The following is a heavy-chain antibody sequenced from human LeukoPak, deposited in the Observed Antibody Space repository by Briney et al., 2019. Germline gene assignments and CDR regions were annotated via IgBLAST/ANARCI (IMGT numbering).Heavy chain of an antibody. CDR3: ARPARYCSGGSCWDS. CDR1: GDSISSYY. D-gene: IGHD2-15*01. V-gene: IGHV4-59*01. Sequence: SETLSLTCTVPGDSISSYYWSWIRQPPGKGLEWIGNIYYSGNTNYNPSLKSRVTISVDTSKNQFSLKLTSVTAADTAIYYCARPARYCSGGSCWDSWGQGTLVTVSS. CDR2: IYYSGNT. J-gene: IGHJ4*02.